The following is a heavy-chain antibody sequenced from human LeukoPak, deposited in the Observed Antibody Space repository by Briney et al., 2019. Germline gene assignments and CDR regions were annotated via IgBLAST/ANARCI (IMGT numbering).Heavy chain of an antibody. Sequence: ETLSLTCGVSGGSISSTNWWSWVRQPPGQGLEWVANINQDGSEKYYVDSVKGRFTISRDNAKNSLYVQMTSLRAEDTAVYYCARDHVVRGLVWDYWGQGTLVTVSS. V-gene: IGHV3-7*03. J-gene: IGHJ4*02. CDR2: INQDGSEK. CDR3: ARDHVVRGLVWDY. CDR1: GGSISSTNW. D-gene: IGHD3-10*01.